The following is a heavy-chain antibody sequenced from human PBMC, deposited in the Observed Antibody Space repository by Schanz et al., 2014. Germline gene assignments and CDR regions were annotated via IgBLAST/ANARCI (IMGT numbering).Heavy chain of an antibody. V-gene: IGHV1-2*02. CDR3: ARDRRLQRQSGWDY. D-gene: IGHD3-10*01. J-gene: IGHJ4*02. Sequence: QVQLVQSGAEVKKPGASVKVSCKASGYTFTGYYLHWVRQAPGQWLERMGWIDPNSGATNYAQKFQGRVTLTRDTSISTAHMELGRLRSDDTAVYYCARDRRLQRQSGWDYWGQGTLVTVSS. CDR1: GYTFTGYY. CDR2: IDPNSGAT.